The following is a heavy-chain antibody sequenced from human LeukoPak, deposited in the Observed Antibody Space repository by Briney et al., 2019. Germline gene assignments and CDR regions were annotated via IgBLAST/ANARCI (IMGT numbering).Heavy chain of an antibody. CDR2: IWYDGSNK. V-gene: IGHV3-33*01. J-gene: IGHJ6*02. D-gene: IGHD3-10*01. CDR3: ATAPYYYGSGSYPYYYYGMDV. Sequence: PRRSVRRSCAGSGLSLSSYGMHGVRQAPGKGLEWVAVIWYDGSNKYYADSVKGRFTISRDNSKNTLYLQMNSLGAEDTAVYYCATAPYYYGSGSYPYYYYGMDVWGQGTTVTVSS. CDR1: GLSLSSYG.